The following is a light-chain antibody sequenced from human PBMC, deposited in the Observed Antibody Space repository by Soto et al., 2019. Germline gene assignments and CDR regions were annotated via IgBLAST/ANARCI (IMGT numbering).Light chain of an antibody. CDR2: DAS. CDR3: QQYNSYSLT. Sequence: DIKMTLSPSTMSANVGDRVTITCRASQSISSWLAWYQQKPGKAPKLLIYDASSLESGVPSRFSGSGSGTEFTLTISSLQTDDFATYYCQQYNSYSLTFCQGTRVDIK. CDR1: QSISSW. J-gene: IGKJ1*01. V-gene: IGKV1-5*01.